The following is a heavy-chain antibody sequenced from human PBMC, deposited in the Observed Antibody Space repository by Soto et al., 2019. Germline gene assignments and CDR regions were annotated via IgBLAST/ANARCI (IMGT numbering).Heavy chain of an antibody. CDR2: ISSSSSYI. CDR3: ARDQVDIVVVPAAIGFYFWSGFPLQDGIDV. CDR1: GFTFSSYS. D-gene: IGHD2-2*03. V-gene: IGHV3-21*01. Sequence: GGSLRLSCAASGFTFSSYSMNWVRKAPGKGLEGVSSISSSSSYIYYADSVKGRFTISRDNAKNSLYLQMNSLRAEDTAVYYCARDQVDIVVVPAAIGFYFWSGFPLQDGIDVWGQGTTVTVSS. J-gene: IGHJ6*02.